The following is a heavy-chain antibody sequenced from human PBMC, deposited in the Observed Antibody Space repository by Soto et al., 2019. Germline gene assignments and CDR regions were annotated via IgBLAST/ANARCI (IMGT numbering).Heavy chain of an antibody. J-gene: IGHJ3*02. D-gene: IGHD4-17*01. V-gene: IGHV3-23*01. CDR3: AILTVTTHGGDDAFDI. CDR1: GFTFSSYA. Sequence: EVQLLESGGGLVQPGGSLRLSCAASGFTFSSYAMSWVRQAPGKGLEWVSAISGSGGSTYYADSVKGRFTISRDNSKNTLYLQMNSLRAEDTAVYYCAILTVTTHGGDDAFDIWGQGTMVTVSS. CDR2: ISGSGGST.